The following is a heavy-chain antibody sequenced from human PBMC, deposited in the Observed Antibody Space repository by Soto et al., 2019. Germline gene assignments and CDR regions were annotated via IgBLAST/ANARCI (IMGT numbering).Heavy chain of an antibody. CDR3: ARDEAKDYGGNSALDY. J-gene: IGHJ4*02. D-gene: IGHD4-17*01. Sequence: PSQTLSLTCAISGDSVSSNSAAWNWIRQSPSRGLEWLGRTYYRSKWYNDYAVSVKSRITINPDTSKNQFSLQLNSVTPEDTAVYYCARDEAKDYGGNSALDYWGQGTLVTVSS. CDR2: TYYRSKWYN. V-gene: IGHV6-1*01. CDR1: GDSVSSNSAA.